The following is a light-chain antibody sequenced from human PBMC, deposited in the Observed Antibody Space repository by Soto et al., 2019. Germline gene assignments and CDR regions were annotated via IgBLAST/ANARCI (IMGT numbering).Light chain of an antibody. Sequence: EVVLTQSPANLSVSPGERAALSCRASQSVSSDLAWYQQKPGQAPRLLIHGASTRATGFPARFSGSGSGTEFTLTISSLQSEDFAVYYCQQYNNWPPITFGQGTRLEI. CDR2: GAS. J-gene: IGKJ5*01. CDR1: QSVSSD. CDR3: QQYNNWPPIT. V-gene: IGKV3-15*01.